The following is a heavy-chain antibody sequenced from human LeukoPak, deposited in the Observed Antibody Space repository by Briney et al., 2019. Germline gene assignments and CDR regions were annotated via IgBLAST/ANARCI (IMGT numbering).Heavy chain of an antibody. CDR3: ARDLYMRGDGHNWAD. J-gene: IGHJ4*02. D-gene: IGHD5-24*01. Sequence: SETLSLTCTVSGGSISSYYLSWIRQPPGKGLEWIGYIYYSGSTNYNPSLKSRVTISVDTSKNQFSLKLSSVTAADTAVYYCARDLYMRGDGHNWADWGQGSLVTLSS. V-gene: IGHV4-59*01. CDR2: IYYSGST. CDR1: GGSISSYY.